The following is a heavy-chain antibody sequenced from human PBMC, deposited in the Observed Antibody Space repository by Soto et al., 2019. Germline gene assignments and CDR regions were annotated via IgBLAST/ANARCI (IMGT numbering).Heavy chain of an antibody. V-gene: IGHV3-49*05. CDR3: TREEYCSGGSCYSEFWRFDP. CDR1: GFTFGDYA. J-gene: IGHJ5*02. D-gene: IGHD2-15*01. Sequence: EVQLVESGGGLVKPGRSLRLSCTASGFTFGDYAMSWFRQAPGKGLEWVGFIRSKAYGGTTEYAASVKGRFTISRDDSKSIAYLQINSLKTEDTAVYYCTREEYCSGGSCYSEFWRFDPWGQGTLVTVSS. CDR2: IRSKAYGGTT.